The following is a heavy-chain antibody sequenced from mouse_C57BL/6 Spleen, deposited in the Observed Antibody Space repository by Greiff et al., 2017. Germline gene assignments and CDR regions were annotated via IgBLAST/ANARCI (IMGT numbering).Heavy chain of an antibody. D-gene: IGHD4-1*01. V-gene: IGHV1-82*01. CDR3: ARFWDNYFDY. CDR2: IYPGDGAT. Sequence: VQLQQSGPELVKPGASVKISCKASGYAFSSSWMNWVKQRPGKGLEWIGRIYPGDGATNYNGKFKGKATLTADKSSSTAYMQLSSLTSEDSAVYFCARFWDNYFDYWGQGTTLTVSS. J-gene: IGHJ2*01. CDR1: GYAFSSSW.